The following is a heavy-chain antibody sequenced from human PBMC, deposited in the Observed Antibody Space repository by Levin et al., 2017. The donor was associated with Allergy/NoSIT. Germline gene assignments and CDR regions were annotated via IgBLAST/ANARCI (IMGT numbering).Heavy chain of an antibody. J-gene: IGHJ4*02. CDR3: ARGRVPANY. CDR1: GGSMSGNF. Sequence: PSETLSLTCTVSGGSMSGNFWNWIRQPPGKGLEYIGYIYYDGSTNSNPSLKSRVTISLDTSKNQFPLRLTSVTAAATAVYYCARGRVPANYWGQGTLVTVSS. D-gene: IGHD3-3*01. CDR2: IYYDGST. V-gene: IGHV4-59*01.